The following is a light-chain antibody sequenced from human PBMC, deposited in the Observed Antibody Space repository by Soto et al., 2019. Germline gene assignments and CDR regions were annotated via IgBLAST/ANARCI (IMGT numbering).Light chain of an antibody. Sequence: EVVMTQSPATLSVSPGERAILSCRASQSVSSTYLAWYQQKPGQAPRLLIYGASSRATGIPDRFSGSGSGTDFTLTISRLEPEDFAVYYCQQYNNSLWTFGQRT. CDR3: QQYNNSLWT. CDR2: GAS. CDR1: QSVSSTY. V-gene: IGKV3-20*01. J-gene: IGKJ1*01.